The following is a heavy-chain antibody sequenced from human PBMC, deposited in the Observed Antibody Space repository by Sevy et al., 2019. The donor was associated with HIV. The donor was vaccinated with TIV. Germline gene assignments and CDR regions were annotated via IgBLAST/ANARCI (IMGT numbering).Heavy chain of an antibody. CDR2: IFYSGSS. J-gene: IGHJ6*02. CDR3: ASHKVSAGSRPVGYGLDV. D-gene: IGHD3-10*01. V-gene: IGHV4-30-2*01. CDR1: DGSLSSEGYS. Sequence: SETLSLTCAVSDGSLSSEGYSWAWIRQPPGKGLEWIGYIFYSGSSYYNPSLKSRVITSIDSSKSLFSLKLISATAADTAVYYCASHKVSAGSRPVGYGLDVWGQGITVTVSS.